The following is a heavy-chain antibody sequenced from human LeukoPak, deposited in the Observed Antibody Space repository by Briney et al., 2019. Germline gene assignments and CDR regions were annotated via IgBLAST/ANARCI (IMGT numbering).Heavy chain of an antibody. Sequence: SETLSLTCTVSGYSINNGYYWGWIRQPPGKGLEWIGSIYHSGSTYYNPSLKSRVTISVDTSKNQFSLKLSSVAAADTAVYYCARDQVGSTEAHDDYWGQGTLVTVSS. D-gene: IGHD2-2*01. J-gene: IGHJ4*02. CDR1: GYSINNGYY. V-gene: IGHV4-38-2*02. CDR3: ARDQVGSTEAHDDY. CDR2: IYHSGST.